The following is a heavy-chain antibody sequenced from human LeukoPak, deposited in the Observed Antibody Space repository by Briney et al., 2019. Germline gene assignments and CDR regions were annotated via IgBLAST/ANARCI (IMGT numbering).Heavy chain of an antibody. Sequence: SETLSLTCTVSGVSISSYYWSWIRQPPGKGLEWIGSIYYTGSTNYNPSLKSRVTISVDTSRNQFSLKLSSVTAAETAVYYCARENGYNYDYWGQGTLVTVSS. D-gene: IGHD5-24*01. V-gene: IGHV4-59*01. CDR1: GVSISSYY. J-gene: IGHJ4*02. CDR3: ARENGYNYDY. CDR2: IYYTGST.